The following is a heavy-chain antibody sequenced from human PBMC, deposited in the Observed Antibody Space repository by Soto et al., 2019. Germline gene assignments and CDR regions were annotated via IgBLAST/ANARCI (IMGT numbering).Heavy chain of an antibody. CDR1: GFTFSTYW. D-gene: IGHD4-4*01. CDR3: AKDLESLFTVTTWDV. CDR2: INGDESTI. Sequence: PGGSLRLSCAASGFTFSTYWMHWVRQTPGEGLVWVSRINGDESTINYADSVEGRFTISRDNSKNTLYLQMNSLRAEDTAVYYCAKDLESLFTVTTWDVWGKGTTVTVSS. J-gene: IGHJ6*04. V-gene: IGHV3-74*01.